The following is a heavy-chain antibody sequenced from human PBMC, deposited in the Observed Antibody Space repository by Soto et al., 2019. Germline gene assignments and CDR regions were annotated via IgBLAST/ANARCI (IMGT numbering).Heavy chain of an antibody. J-gene: IGHJ4*02. CDR1: GASISSTTSGNW. D-gene: IGHD1-26*01. Sequence: QVQLQESGPGLVRPSGTLSLTCAVSGASISSTTSGNWWSWVRQPPEKGLEWIGEIYHSGSTNYIPSLKSRVTMSLDKSKNQFSLKLTSVTAADTAVYYCARMVGATLVDFWGQGTLVTVSS. CDR2: IYHSGST. CDR3: ARMVGATLVDF. V-gene: IGHV4-4*02.